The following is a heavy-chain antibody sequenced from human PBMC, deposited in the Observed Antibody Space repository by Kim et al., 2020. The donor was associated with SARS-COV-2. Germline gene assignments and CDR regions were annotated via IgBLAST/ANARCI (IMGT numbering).Heavy chain of an antibody. CDR3: ARLSHEYYYYGMDV. J-gene: IGHJ6*02. CDR2: IYSGGST. Sequence: GGSLRLSCAASGFTVSSNYMSWVRQAPGKGLEWVSVIYSGGSTYYADSVKGRFTISRHNSKNTLYLQMNSLRAEDTAVYYCARLSHEYYYYGMDVWGQGTTVTVSS. V-gene: IGHV3-53*04. CDR1: GFTVSSNY.